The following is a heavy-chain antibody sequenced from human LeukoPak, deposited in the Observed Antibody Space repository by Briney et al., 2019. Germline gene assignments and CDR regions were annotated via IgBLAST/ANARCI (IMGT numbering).Heavy chain of an antibody. V-gene: IGHV3-66*01. J-gene: IGHJ4*02. CDR2: IYSGGST. CDR3: TRDMQGSRLYLVGSQND. Sequence: GGSLRLSCAASGFTVSSNYMSWVRQAPGKGLEWVSVIYSGGSTYYADSVKGRFTISRDNSKNTLYLQMNSLRAEDSALYYCTRDMQGSRLYLVGSQNDWGQGTLVTVSS. CDR1: GFTVSSNY. D-gene: IGHD1-26*01.